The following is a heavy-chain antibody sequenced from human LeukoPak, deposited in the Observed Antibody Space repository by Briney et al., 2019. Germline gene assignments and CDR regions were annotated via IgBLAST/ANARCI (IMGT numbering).Heavy chain of an antibody. Sequence: GGSLRLSCAASGFTFSKYSMSWVRQAPGKGLEWVSTISRSGSVTYYADSVKGRFTISRDNSKNTLYLQMNSLRIEDTAVFYCAKASDSSGSYYGMDVWGQGTTVTVSS. CDR2: ISRSGSVT. CDR1: GFTFSKYS. CDR3: AKASDSSGSYYGMDV. D-gene: IGHD3-22*01. J-gene: IGHJ6*02. V-gene: IGHV3-23*01.